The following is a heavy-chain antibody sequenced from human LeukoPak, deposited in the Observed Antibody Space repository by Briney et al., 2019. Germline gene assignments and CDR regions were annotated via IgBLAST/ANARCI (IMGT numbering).Heavy chain of an antibody. CDR3: ARVEVPAVIDY. D-gene: IGHD2-2*01. Sequence: SETLSPTCTVSGGSISSGDYYWSWIRQPPGKGLEWIGYIYYSGSTYYNPSLKSRVTISVDTSKNQFSLKLSSVTAADTAVYYCARVEVPAVIDYWGQGTLVTVSS. CDR2: IYYSGST. J-gene: IGHJ4*02. CDR1: GGSISSGDYY. V-gene: IGHV4-30-4*01.